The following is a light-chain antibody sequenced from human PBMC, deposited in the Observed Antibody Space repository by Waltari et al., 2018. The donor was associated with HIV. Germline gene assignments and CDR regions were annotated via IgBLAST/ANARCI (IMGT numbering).Light chain of an antibody. CDR2: DNN. V-gene: IGLV1-51*01. CDR3: GTWDSSLNAWV. Sequence: QSVLTQPPSVSAAPGQKVTISCPGSSSNLGNNYLSWYQQLPGTAPKLLIYDNNKRPSGIPDRFSGSKSGTSATLGITGLQTGDEADYYCGTWDSSLNAWVFGGGTKLTVL. CDR1: SSNLGNNY. J-gene: IGLJ3*02.